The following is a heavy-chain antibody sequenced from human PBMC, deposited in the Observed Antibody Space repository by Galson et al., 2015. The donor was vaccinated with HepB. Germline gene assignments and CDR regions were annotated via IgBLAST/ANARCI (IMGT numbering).Heavy chain of an antibody. V-gene: IGHV3-74*01. CDR1: GFTFINYW. CDR3: ARDGSCGGDCYSQH. CDR2: INSDGSST. J-gene: IGHJ1*01. D-gene: IGHD2-21*02. Sequence: SLRLSCAASGFTFINYWMHWVRQAPGKGLVWVSRINSDGSSTIYADSVKGRFTISRDNAKNTLYLQMNSLRAEDTAVYYCARDGSCGGDCYSQHWGQGTLVTVSS.